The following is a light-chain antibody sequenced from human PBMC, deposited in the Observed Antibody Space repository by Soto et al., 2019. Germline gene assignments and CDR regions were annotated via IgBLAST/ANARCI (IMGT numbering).Light chain of an antibody. CDR1: QSVSSNF. CDR3: QRQGSGPST. J-gene: IGKJ5*01. CDR2: GAS. Sequence: EIVLTQSPGTLSLSPGEGATLSCRASQSVSSNFLAWYQQNPGQPPRHLISGASSRATGIPDRFSGSGSGTDFTLTISRLEAEDFAVDYCQRQGSGPSTFGQGTRREIK. V-gene: IGKV3-20*01.